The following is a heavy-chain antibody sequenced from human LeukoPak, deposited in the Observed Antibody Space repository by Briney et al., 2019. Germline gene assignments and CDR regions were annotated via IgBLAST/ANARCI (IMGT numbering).Heavy chain of an antibody. J-gene: IGHJ4*02. CDR2: FDPEDGET. D-gene: IGHD3-3*02. V-gene: IGHV1-24*01. CDR1: GYTLTELS. CDR3: ATDKETQLALDY. Sequence: ASVKVSCKVSGYTLTELSMHWVRQAPGKGLEWMGGFDPEDGETTYAQKFQGRVTMTEDTSTDIAYMELSSLRSEDTAVYYCATDKETQLALDYWGQGTLVTVSS.